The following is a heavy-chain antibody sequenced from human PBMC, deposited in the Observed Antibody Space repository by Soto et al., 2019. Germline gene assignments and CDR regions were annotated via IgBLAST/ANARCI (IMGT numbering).Heavy chain of an antibody. CDR1: GCSISSSNW. CDR2: INHSGST. D-gene: IGHD1-1*01. Sequence: SETLSLTCAVSGCSISSSNWWSWVRQPPGKGLEWIGEINHSGSTNYNPSLKSRVTISVDTSKNQFSLKLSSVTAADTAVYYCARWGGVNSYYYYYGMDVWGQGTTVTVSS. CDR3: ARWGGVNSYYYYYGMDV. V-gene: IGHV4-4*02. J-gene: IGHJ6*02.